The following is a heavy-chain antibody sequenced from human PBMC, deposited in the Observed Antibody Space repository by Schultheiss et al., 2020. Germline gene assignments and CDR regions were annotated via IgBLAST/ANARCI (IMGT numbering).Heavy chain of an antibody. Sequence: GGSLRLSCAASGFTFSSYAMGWVRQAPGKGLEWVSAISGSGGSTYYADSVKGRFTISRDNAKNSLYLQMNSLRDEDTAVYYCARDGAVGATATPFDYWGQGTLVTVSS. V-gene: IGHV3-23*01. CDR2: ISGSGGST. D-gene: IGHD1-26*01. J-gene: IGHJ4*02. CDR1: GFTFSSYA. CDR3: ARDGAVGATATPFDY.